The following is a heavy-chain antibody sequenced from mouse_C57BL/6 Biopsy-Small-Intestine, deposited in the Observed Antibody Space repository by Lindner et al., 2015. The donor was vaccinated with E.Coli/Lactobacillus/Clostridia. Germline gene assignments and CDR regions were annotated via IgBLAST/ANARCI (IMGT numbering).Heavy chain of an antibody. CDR3: ARSCSGATCLVAVGDAFDI. CDR1: GYTFSTYA. V-gene: IGHV1-84*02. CDR2: ISAGNSNS. J-gene: IGHJ1*01. Sequence: SVKVSCKASGYTFSTYALHWVRQAPGQRLEWMGWISAGNSNSKYSQKFQGRVTFTTDTSASTAFMELDSLRPEDTAVYYCARSCSGATCLVAVGDAFDIWGQGTTVTVSS. D-gene: IGHD1-3*01.